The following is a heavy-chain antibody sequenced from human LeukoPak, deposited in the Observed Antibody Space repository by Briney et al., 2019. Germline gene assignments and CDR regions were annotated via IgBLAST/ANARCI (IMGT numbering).Heavy chain of an antibody. V-gene: IGHV3-30*02. Sequence: PGGSLRLSCAASGFTFSSYSMNWVRQAPGKGLEWVAFIRYDESDKKYKDSVKGRFTVSKDNSKNTVSLQMNSLRFEDTAVYYCATYFYASGNYYNYIYYWGQGALVTVSS. J-gene: IGHJ4*02. CDR3: ATYFYASGNYYNYIYY. CDR1: GFTFSSYS. D-gene: IGHD3-10*01. CDR2: IRYDESDK.